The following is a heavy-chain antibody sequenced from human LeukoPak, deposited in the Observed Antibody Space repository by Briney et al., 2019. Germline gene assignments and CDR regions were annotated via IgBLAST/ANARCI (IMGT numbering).Heavy chain of an antibody. CDR1: GYTFTSYG. J-gene: IGHJ4*02. CDR3: ARVRRGASGSHYNPVDY. CDR2: ISAYNGNT. D-gene: IGHD3-10*01. V-gene: IGHV1-18*01. Sequence: GASVKVSCKASGYTFTSYGISWVRQAPGQGLEWMGWISAYNGNTNYAQKLQGRVTMTTDTSTSTAYMELRSLRSDDTAVYYCARVRRGASGSHYNPVDYWGQGTLVTVSS.